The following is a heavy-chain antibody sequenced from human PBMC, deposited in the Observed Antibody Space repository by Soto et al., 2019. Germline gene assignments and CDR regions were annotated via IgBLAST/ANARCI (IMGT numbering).Heavy chain of an antibody. CDR2: IHYSESS. D-gene: IGHD6-13*01. J-gene: IGHJ4*02. Sequence: XETLSLTFTVAGCSISSGSFYWGWIRQPPGKGLEWIGSIHYSESSYYNPSLKSRITTSMDASKNQFSLTVTSVTAADTAIYYCARHASRGYSSSWYFEDWGQGTPVTVSS. CDR1: GCSISSGSFY. CDR3: ARHASRGYSSSWYFED. V-gene: IGHV4-39*01.